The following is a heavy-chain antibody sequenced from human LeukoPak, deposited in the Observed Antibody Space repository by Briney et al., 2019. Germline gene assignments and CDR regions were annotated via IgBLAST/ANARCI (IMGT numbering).Heavy chain of an antibody. CDR2: TYYRSKWYN. J-gene: IGHJ4*02. CDR3: ARGAGDPSGPRNYFDY. Sequence: SQTLSLTCAISGDSVSSNSAAWNWIRQSPSRGLEWLGRTYYRSKWYNDYAVSVKSRITINPDTSKNQFSLKLSSVTAADTAVYYCARGAGDPSGPRNYFDYWGQGTLVTVSS. V-gene: IGHV6-1*01. D-gene: IGHD3-10*01. CDR1: GDSVSSNSAA.